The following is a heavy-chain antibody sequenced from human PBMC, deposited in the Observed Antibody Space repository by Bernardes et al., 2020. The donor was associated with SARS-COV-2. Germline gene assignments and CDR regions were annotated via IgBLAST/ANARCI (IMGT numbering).Heavy chain of an antibody. V-gene: IGHV4-34*01. CDR1: GGSFSGYY. J-gene: IGHJ6*02. Sequence: SETLSLTCAVYGGSFSGYYWSWIRQPPGKGLEWIGEINHSGSTNYNPSLKSRVTISVDTSKNQFSLKLSSVTAADTAVYYCTRHRGDGMDVWGQGTTVTVSS. CDR3: TRHRGDGMDV. D-gene: IGHD3-10*01. CDR2: INHSGST.